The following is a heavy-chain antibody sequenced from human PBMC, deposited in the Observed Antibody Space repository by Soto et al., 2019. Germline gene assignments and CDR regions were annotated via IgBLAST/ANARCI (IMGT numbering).Heavy chain of an antibody. J-gene: IGHJ1*01. D-gene: IGHD1-7*01. CDR3: AGRNPNWNYSDL. V-gene: IGHV5-51*01. CDR1: GYRFTYYW. Sequence: GDSLKISCKGSGYRFTYYWIAWVRQMPGKGLEWMGIVSPGDSDTRYSPSFQGQVTISADKSISTAYLQWSSLRATDTAVYYCAGRNPNWNYSDLWGRGNMVAVSS. CDR2: VSPGDSDT.